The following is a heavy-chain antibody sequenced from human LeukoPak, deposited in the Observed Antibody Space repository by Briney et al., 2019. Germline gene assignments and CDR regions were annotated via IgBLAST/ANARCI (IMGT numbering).Heavy chain of an antibody. Sequence: PSETLSLTCAVSGYSINSGYFWGWIRQPPGKGLEYIGSMYHSGSTYHNPSLKSRVTISVDTSKNQFSLKLTSVTAADTVVYYCARHRLFDSSGYYYDFDYWGQGTLVTVSS. J-gene: IGHJ4*02. V-gene: IGHV4-38-2*01. CDR2: MYHSGST. D-gene: IGHD3-22*01. CDR3: ARHRLFDSSGYYYDFDY. CDR1: GYSINSGYF.